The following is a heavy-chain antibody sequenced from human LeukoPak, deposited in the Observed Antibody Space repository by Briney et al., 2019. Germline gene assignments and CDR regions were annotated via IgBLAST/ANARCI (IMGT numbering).Heavy chain of an antibody. V-gene: IGHV5-51*01. D-gene: IGHD4-23*01. Sequence: GESLQISCQGSGSSFTSYWIGWVRPLPGKGQEWMGIIYPGDSDTRYSPSYQGQVTISADKSISTAYLQWSGLKASDTAMYYCARRVVTQGYYYYYGMDVWGQGTTVTVSS. CDR3: ARRVVTQGYYYYYGMDV. CDR1: GSSFTSYW. J-gene: IGHJ6*02. CDR2: IYPGDSDT.